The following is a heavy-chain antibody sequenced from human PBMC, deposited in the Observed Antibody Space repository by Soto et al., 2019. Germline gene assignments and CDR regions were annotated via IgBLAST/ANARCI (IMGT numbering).Heavy chain of an antibody. V-gene: IGHV3-74*01. CDR2: INSDGSST. J-gene: IGHJ6*03. D-gene: IGHD5-12*01. Sequence: GGSLRLSCAASGFTFSSYWMHWVRQAPGKGLVWVSRINSDGSSTSYADSVKGRFTISRDNAKNTLYLQMNSLRAEDTAVYYCARNGIDSGYDWGAGYYMDVWGKGTTVTVSS. CDR3: ARNGIDSGYDWGAGYYMDV. CDR1: GFTFSSYW.